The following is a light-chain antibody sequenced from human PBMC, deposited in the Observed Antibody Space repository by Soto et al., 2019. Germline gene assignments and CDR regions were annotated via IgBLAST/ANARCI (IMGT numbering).Light chain of an antibody. CDR3: QQYRSSPGT. CDR1: QSVSSSY. V-gene: IGKV3-20*01. J-gene: IGKJ1*01. Sequence: EIVLTQSPGTLSLSPGERATLSCRASQSVSSSYLAWYQQKPGQAPRLLIYGASSRATGIPDRFSGSGSGTDFTLTISRLEPEDCAVYYCQQYRSSPGTFGKGTKVEIK. CDR2: GAS.